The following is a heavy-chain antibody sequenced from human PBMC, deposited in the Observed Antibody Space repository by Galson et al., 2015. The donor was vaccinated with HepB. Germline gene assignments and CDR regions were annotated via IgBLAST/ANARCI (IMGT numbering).Heavy chain of an antibody. CDR1: GFTFSTYS. D-gene: IGHD3-10*01. J-gene: IGHJ4*02. CDR2: ISSSSSAI. Sequence: SLRLSCAASGFTFSTYSMNWVRQAPGKGLEWVSYISSSSSAIYYADSVKGRFTISRDNAKNSLYLQMNSLRAEDTAVYYCARGPLAYYPGSGSHIPLDYWGQGTLVTVSS. V-gene: IGHV3-48*01. CDR3: ARGPLAYYPGSGSHIPLDY.